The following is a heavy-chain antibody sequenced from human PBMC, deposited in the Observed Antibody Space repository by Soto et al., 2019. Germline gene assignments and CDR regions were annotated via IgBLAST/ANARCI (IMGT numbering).Heavy chain of an antibody. CDR2: IIPIFGTA. V-gene: IGHV1-69*13. J-gene: IGHJ5*02. Sequence: SVKVSCKASGGTFSSYAISWVRQAPGQGLEWMGGIIPIFGTANYAQKFQGRVTITADESTSTAYMELSSLRSEDTAVYYCARDHSRITYYDSSGYYPNWFDPWGQGTLVTVSS. CDR1: GGTFSSYA. D-gene: IGHD3-22*01. CDR3: ARDHSRITYYDSSGYYPNWFDP.